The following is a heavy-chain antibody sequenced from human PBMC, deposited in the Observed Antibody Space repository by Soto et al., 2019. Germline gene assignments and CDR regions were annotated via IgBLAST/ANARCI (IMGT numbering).Heavy chain of an antibody. Sequence: GASVKVSCKASGYTFTSYYMHWVRQAPGQGLEWMGIINPSGGSTSYAQKFQGRVTMTRDTSTSTVYMELSSLRSEDTAVYYCARTVHYYGSGSYIDYWGQGTLVTVSS. J-gene: IGHJ4*02. D-gene: IGHD3-10*01. CDR2: INPSGGST. V-gene: IGHV1-46*03. CDR3: ARTVHYYGSGSYIDY. CDR1: GYTFTSYY.